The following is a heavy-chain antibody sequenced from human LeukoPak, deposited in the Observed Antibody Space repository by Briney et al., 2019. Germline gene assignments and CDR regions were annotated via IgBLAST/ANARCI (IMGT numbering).Heavy chain of an antibody. V-gene: IGHV3-7*03. D-gene: IGHD3-10*02. CDR2: ISDGGRAT. CDR1: GYRFSPYW. J-gene: IGHJ5*02. Sequence: GGSLRLSCAASGYRFSPYWMIWVRQTPGKGLEWVDSISDGGRATYYGDSVRGRFTISRDDARNSLFLQMNGLRADDTAVYYCTRENYVPDSWGQGTLVTVSS. CDR3: TRENYVPDS.